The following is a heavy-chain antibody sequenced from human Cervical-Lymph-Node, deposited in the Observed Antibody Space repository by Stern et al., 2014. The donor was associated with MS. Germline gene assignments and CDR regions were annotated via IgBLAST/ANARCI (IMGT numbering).Heavy chain of an antibody. V-gene: IGHV1-69*01. CDR2: IIPIFDTP. Sequence: VQLVESGAEVKKPGSSVRVSCKASGGIFSSFAISWVRPAPGHGLEWMGGIIPIFDTPNYAQKFQGRVTITADASTSTAYMELNSLRSEDTAVYYCASSVGELTPESVWGQGTTVTV. J-gene: IGHJ6*02. D-gene: IGHD3-10*01. CDR1: GGIFSSFA. CDR3: ASSVGELTPESV.